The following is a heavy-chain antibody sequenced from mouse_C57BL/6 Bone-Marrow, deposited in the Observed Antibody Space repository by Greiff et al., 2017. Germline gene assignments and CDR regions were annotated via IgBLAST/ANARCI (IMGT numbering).Heavy chain of an antibody. V-gene: IGHV1-64*01. CDR3: ARRDYGSSWYFDV. Sequence: QVQLQQPGAELVKPGASVKLSCKASGYTFTSYWMHWVKQRPGQGLEWIGMIPPNSGSTNYNEKFKSKATLTVDKSSSTAYMQLSSLTSEDSAVYYCARRDYGSSWYFDVWGTGTTVTVSS. CDR1: GYTFTSYW. CDR2: IPPNSGST. D-gene: IGHD1-1*01. J-gene: IGHJ1*03.